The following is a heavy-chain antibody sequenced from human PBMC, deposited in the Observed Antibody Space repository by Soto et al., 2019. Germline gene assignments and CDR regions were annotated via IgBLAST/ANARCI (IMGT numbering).Heavy chain of an antibody. V-gene: IGHV1-69*01. CDR3: STSVYCSTTRCYYYYGLDV. CDR1: RGTFSSHS. Sequence: QVQLVQSGAEVKKPGSSVKVSCKVSRGTFSSHSINWVRQAPGQGPEWMGGIIPIFGTENYAQKFQGRVTITADESTSTAYMELSSLTSEDTALYYCSTSVYCSTTRCYYYYGLDVWGQGTTVIVSS. D-gene: IGHD2-2*01. CDR2: IIPIFGTE. J-gene: IGHJ6*02.